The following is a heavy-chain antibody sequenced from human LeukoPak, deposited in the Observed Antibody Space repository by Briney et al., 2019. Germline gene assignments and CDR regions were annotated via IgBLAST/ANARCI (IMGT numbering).Heavy chain of an antibody. V-gene: IGHV4-39*07. CDR3: ARGGSWYCLTGG. CDR1: GGSISSSNYY. CDR2: IYYSGST. Sequence: SETLSLTCIASGGSISSSNYYWVWLPQPPGKGLEWIGSIYYSGSTYYNPSLKSRVTISVDTSKNQFSLKLNSVTAADTAVYYCARGGSWYCLTGGWGQGTLVTVSS. D-gene: IGHD6-13*01. J-gene: IGHJ4*02.